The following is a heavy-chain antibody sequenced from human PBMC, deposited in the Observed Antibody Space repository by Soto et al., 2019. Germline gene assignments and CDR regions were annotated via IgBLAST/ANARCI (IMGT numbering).Heavy chain of an antibody. CDR2: ISGSGGST. D-gene: IGHD3-22*01. CDR3: AKSDRITMIVVVSSIQYGMDV. CDR1: GFTFSSYA. Sequence: HPGGSLRLSCAASGFTFSSYAMSWVRQAPGKGLEWVSAISGSGGSTYYADSVKGRFTISRDNSKNTLYLQMNSLRAEDTAVYYCAKSDRITMIVVVSSIQYGMDVWGQGTTVTVSS. V-gene: IGHV3-23*01. J-gene: IGHJ6*02.